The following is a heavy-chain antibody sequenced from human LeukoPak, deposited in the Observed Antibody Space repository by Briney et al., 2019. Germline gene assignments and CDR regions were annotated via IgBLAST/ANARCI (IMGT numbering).Heavy chain of an antibody. J-gene: IGHJ4*02. CDR1: GGSFSGYY. D-gene: IGHD6-13*01. V-gene: IGHV4-34*01. CDR3: ARGRRIGEYSSSWHY. Sequence: KPSETLSLTCAVYGGSFSGYYWSWIRQPPGKGLEWIGEINHSGSTNYNPSLKSRVTISVDTSKNQFSLKLSSVTAADTAVHYCARGRRIGEYSSSWHYWGQGTLVTVSS. CDR2: INHSGST.